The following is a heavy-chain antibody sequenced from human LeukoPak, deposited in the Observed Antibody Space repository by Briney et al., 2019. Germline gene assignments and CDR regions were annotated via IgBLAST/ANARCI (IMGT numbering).Heavy chain of an antibody. J-gene: IGHJ4*02. CDR3: ARVGYGSGSYYFDY. CDR2: IYHSGST. D-gene: IGHD3-10*01. CDR1: GGSISSGGYS. V-gene: IGHV4-30-2*01. Sequence: PSQTLSLTCAVSGGSISSGGYSWSWIRQPLGKGLEWIGYIYHSGSTYYNPSLKSRVTISVDRSKNQFSLKLSSVTAADTAVYYCARVGYGSGSYYFDYWGQGTLVTVSS.